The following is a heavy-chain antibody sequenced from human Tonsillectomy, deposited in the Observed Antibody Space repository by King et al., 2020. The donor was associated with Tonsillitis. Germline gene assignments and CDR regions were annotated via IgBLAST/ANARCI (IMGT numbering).Heavy chain of an antibody. CDR2: IIPILGIA. Sequence: QLVQSGAEVKKPGSSVKISCKASGGTFSSYAISWVRQAPGQGLEWMGRIIPILGIANYAQKFQGRVTITADKSTSTAYMELSSLRSEATAVYYCASRMTTVTNAGMDVWGQGTTVTVSS. D-gene: IGHD4-11*01. CDR3: ASRMTTVTNAGMDV. J-gene: IGHJ6*02. CDR1: GGTFSSYA. V-gene: IGHV1-69*09.